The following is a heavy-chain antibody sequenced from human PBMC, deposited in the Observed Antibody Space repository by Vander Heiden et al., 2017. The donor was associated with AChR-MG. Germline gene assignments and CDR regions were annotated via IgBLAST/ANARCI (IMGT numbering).Heavy chain of an antibody. Sequence: QVQLQESGPGLVKPSETLSLTCTVSGGSITGHYWSWIRQPPGRGLGWVGQIYYTGTTNYNPSLKSRVAMSVDTSKNQFSLKLTSVSAADTAVYYCARDQRADFWSGVFDFWGQGTLVPVSS. CDR3: ARDQRADFWSGVFDF. V-gene: IGHV4-59*11. J-gene: IGHJ4*02. CDR1: GGSITGHY. D-gene: IGHD3-3*01. CDR2: IYYTGTT.